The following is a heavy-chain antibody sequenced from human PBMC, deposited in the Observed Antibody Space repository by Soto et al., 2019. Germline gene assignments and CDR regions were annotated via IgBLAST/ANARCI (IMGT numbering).Heavy chain of an antibody. D-gene: IGHD6-13*01. CDR2: IKQDGSEK. V-gene: IGHV3-7*01. J-gene: IGHJ6*02. CDR1: GFTFSSYW. CDR3: ARKSIAAAGTHYYYGMVV. Sequence: EVQLVESGGGLVQPGGSLRLSCAASGFTFSSYWMSWVRQAPGKGLEWVANIKQDGSEKYYVDSVKGRFTISRDNAKNSLYLQMNSLRAEHTAVYYCARKSIAAAGTHYYYGMVVWGQGTTVTVSS.